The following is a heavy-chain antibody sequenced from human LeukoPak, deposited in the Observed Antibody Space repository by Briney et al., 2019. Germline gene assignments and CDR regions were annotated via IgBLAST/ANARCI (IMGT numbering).Heavy chain of an antibody. J-gene: IGHJ4*02. Sequence: GGSLRLSCAASGFTFSSYGMHWVRQAPGKGLEWVAFIRYDGSNKYYADSVKGRFTISRDNSKNTLYLQMNSLRAEDTAVYYCAKVEGGMVRAVIIAPWGQGTLVSVSS. CDR3: AKVEGGMVRAVIIAP. V-gene: IGHV3-30*02. CDR1: GFTFSSYG. D-gene: IGHD3-10*01. CDR2: IRYDGSNK.